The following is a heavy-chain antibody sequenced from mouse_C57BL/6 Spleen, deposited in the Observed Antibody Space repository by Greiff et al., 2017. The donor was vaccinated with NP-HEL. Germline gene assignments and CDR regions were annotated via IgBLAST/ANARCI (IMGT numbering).Heavy chain of an antibody. CDR2: ISSGSSTI. D-gene: IGHD1-1*01. V-gene: IGHV5-17*01. J-gene: IGHJ4*01. CDR3: ARPLYYGSPYYAMDY. Sequence: DVMLVESGGGLVKPGGSLKLSCAASGFTFSDYGMHWVRQAPEKGLEWVAYISSGSSTIYYADTVKGRFTISRDNAKNTLFLQMTSLRSEDTAMYYCARPLYYGSPYYAMDYWGQGTSVTVSS. CDR1: GFTFSDYG.